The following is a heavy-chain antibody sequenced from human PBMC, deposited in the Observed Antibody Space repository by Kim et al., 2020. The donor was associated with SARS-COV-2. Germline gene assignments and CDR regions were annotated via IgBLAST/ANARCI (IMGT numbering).Heavy chain of an antibody. CDR3: ATIGYYDSSGCDY. V-gene: IGHV4-39*01. J-gene: IGHJ4*02. Sequence: YTPSLKSRVTISLYTTKNQFSLKLSSVTAADTAVYYCATIGYYDSSGCDYWGQGTLVTVSS. D-gene: IGHD3-22*01.